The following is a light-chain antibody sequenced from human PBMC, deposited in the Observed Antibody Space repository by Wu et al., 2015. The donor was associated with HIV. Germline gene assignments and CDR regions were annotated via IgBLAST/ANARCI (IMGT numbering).Light chain of an antibody. CDR2: DAS. Sequence: EVVLTQSPGTLSLSPGERATLSCRASQSVSSYLAWYQQKPGQAPRLLIYDASNRATGIPARFSGSGSGTDFTLTISSLEPEDFAVYYCQQYGSSLAFGGGTKVEIK. V-gene: IGKV3-11*01. CDR1: QSVSSY. J-gene: IGKJ4*01. CDR3: QQYGSSLA.